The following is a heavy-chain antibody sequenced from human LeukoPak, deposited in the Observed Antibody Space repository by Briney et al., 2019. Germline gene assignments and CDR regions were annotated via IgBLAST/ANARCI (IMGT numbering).Heavy chain of an antibody. CDR1: GFTFNSYA. Sequence: GGSLRLSCSASGFTFNSYAMHWVRQAPGKGLEYVSAISSNGGSTYYTDSVKGRFTISRDNSKNTLYLQMSSLRAEDTAVYYCVKEFGGSYQWGRFAYWGQGTLVTVSS. CDR2: ISSNGGST. D-gene: IGHD1-26*01. CDR3: VKEFGGSYQWGRFAY. V-gene: IGHV3-64D*09. J-gene: IGHJ4*02.